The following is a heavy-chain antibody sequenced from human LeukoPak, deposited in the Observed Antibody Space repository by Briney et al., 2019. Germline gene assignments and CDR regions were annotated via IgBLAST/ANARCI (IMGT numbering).Heavy chain of an antibody. Sequence: GGSLRLSCAASGFTFSSYWVHWVRQAPGKGLVWVSRINSDGSSTNYADAVKGRFTISRDNAENTLYLQMNSLRPEDTAVYYCARDRIYDSNKQGWFDPWGQGILVTVSS. CDR3: ARDRIYDSNKQGWFDP. J-gene: IGHJ5*02. D-gene: IGHD3-22*01. V-gene: IGHV3-74*01. CDR1: GFTFSSYW. CDR2: INSDGSST.